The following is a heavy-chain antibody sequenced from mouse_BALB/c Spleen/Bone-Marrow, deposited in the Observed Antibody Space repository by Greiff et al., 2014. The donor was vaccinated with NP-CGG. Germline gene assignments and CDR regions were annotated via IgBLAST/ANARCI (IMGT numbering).Heavy chain of an antibody. CDR2: ISYSGST. V-gene: IGHV3-2*02. CDR3: ARSSYFDYDGAMDY. J-gene: IGHJ4*01. CDR1: GYSITSDYA. Sequence: EVKLMESGPGLVKPSQSLSLTCTVTGYSITSDYAWNWIRQFPGNKLEWMGYISYSGSTSHDPSLKSRISITRDTSKNQFFLQLNSVTTEDTATYYCARSSYFDYDGAMDYWGQGTSVTVSS. D-gene: IGHD2-4*01.